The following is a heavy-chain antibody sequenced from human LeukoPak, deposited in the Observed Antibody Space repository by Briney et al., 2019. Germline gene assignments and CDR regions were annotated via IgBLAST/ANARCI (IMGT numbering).Heavy chain of an antibody. J-gene: IGHJ4*02. CDR3: ATLNWNDLDY. V-gene: IGHV4-39*01. CDR1: GGSISSSSYY. D-gene: IGHD1-1*01. Sequence: TSETLSLTCTVSGGSISSSSYYWGWIRQPPGKGLEWIGSIYYSGSTYYNPSLKSRVTISVDTSKNQFSLKLSSVTAADTAVYYCATLNWNDLDYWGQGTLVTVSS. CDR2: IYYSGST.